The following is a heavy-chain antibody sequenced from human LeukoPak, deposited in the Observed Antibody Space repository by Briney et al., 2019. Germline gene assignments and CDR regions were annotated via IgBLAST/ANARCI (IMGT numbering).Heavy chain of an antibody. D-gene: IGHD3-10*01. CDR3: ARDPGSDNWFDP. CDR2: INPNSGGT. V-gene: IGHV1-2*02. Sequence: ASVKVSCKASGYTFTGYYMHWMRPAPGQGLEWMGWINPNSGGTNYAQKFQGRVTMTRDTSISTAYMELSRLRSDDTAVYYCARDPGSDNWFDPWGQGTLVTVSS. J-gene: IGHJ5*02. CDR1: GYTFTGYY.